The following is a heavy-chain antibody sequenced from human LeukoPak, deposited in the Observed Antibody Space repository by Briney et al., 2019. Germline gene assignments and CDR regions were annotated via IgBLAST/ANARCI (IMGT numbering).Heavy chain of an antibody. V-gene: IGHV5-51*01. CDR1: GFNFNNYW. D-gene: IGHD2-2*02. CDR2: IYPGDYDT. J-gene: IGHJ3*01. Sequence: GESLQISCEASGFNFNNYWVGWVRQMPGKGLERMGIIYPGDYDTRYSPSFQGHVTISVDKSISTAYLQWRSLRASDTAMYFCAGHSFDTVDAFDVWGQGTIVTVSA. CDR3: AGHSFDTVDAFDV.